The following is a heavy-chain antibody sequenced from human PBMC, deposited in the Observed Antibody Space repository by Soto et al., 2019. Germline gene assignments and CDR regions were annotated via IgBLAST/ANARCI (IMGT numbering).Heavy chain of an antibody. CDR1: GGSITSNW. CDR2: ICHTGSA. V-gene: IGHV4-4*02. CDR3: ARHIAVSGTRGFDH. Sequence: QVQLQESGPGLMKPSGTLSLTCAVSGGSITSNWWSWVRQPPGKGLEWIAEICHTGSANYNPSLMGRLTISMDKSRNHLSLTLTSVTAADTAVYYCARHIAVSGTRGFDHWGQGTLVTVSS. D-gene: IGHD2-21*01. J-gene: IGHJ4*02.